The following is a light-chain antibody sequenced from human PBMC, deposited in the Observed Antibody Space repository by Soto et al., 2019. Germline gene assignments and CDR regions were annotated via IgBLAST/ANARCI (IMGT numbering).Light chain of an antibody. CDR3: QQYNNWPFT. V-gene: IGKV3-15*01. CDR1: QSVSSN. J-gene: IGKJ3*01. Sequence: EIVLTQSPGTLSLSPGERATLSCRASQSVSSNLAWYQQKPGQAPRLLIYGASTRATGIPARFSGSGSGTEFTLTISSLQSGDFAVYYCQQYNNWPFTFGPGTKVDIK. CDR2: GAS.